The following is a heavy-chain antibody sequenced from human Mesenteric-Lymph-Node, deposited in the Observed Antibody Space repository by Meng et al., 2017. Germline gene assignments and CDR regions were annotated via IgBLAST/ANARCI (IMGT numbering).Heavy chain of an antibody. J-gene: IGHJ6*02. CDR3: AREYSSSSYYYGMDV. V-gene: IGHV3-21*01. D-gene: IGHD6-6*01. Sequence: GGSLRLSCAGSGFTFSTYSMNWVRQAPGKGLEWVSSITSSSSYIYYADSVRGRFIISRDNAKNSLYLQMNSLRAEDTAVYYCAREYSSSSYYYGMDVWGQGTTVTVSS. CDR2: ITSSSSYI. CDR1: GFTFSTYS.